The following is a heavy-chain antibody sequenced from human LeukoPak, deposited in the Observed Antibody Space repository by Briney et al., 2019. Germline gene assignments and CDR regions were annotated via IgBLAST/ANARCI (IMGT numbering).Heavy chain of an antibody. V-gene: IGHV1-2*02. CDR3: ARGTWFGEFRGGLYNWFDP. D-gene: IGHD3-10*01. CDR2: INPNSGGT. CDR1: RYTFTGYY. J-gene: IGHJ5*02. Sequence: ASVKVSCKASRYTFTGYYMHWVRQAPGQGLEWMGWINPNSGGTNYAQKFQGRVTMTRDTSISTAYVELSRLRSDDTAVYYCARGTWFGEFRGGLYNWFDPWGQGTLVTVSS.